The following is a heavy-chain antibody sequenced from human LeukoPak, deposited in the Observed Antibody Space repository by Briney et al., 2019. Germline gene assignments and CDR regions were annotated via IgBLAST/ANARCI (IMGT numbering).Heavy chain of an antibody. CDR3: ASDQRYAFDY. V-gene: IGHV3-48*02. Sequence: PGGSLRLSCATSGFSFTDYPMNWVRQAPGKGLEWVSNIRTSAEGANYAYYADSVKGRVTISRDYAKNTLYLHMNSLRDDDTAVYYCASDQRYAFDYWGQGILVTVSS. J-gene: IGHJ4*02. D-gene: IGHD3-9*01. CDR1: GFSFTDYP. CDR2: IRTSAEGANYA.